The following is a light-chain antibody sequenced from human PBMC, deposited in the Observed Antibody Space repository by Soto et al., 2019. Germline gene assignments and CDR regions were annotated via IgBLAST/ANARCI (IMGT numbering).Light chain of an antibody. V-gene: IGLV2-11*01. CDR2: DVG. CDR3: CSYAGTYSYV. CDR1: RSDIGIYEY. J-gene: IGLJ1*01. Sequence: QSALTQPRSVSGSPGQSVTISCTGTRSDIGIYEYVSWYQHHPNTAPKLIIYDVGERPSGVPDRFSGSKSGNTASLLISGLQAEDETDYFCCSYAGTYSYVFGSGTKLTVL.